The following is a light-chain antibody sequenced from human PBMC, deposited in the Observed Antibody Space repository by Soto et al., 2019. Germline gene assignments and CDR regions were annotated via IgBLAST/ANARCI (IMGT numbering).Light chain of an antibody. CDR3: QQYNNWPWT. Sequence: EIGMKQSPATLSVSPGERATLSCRASQSVSSNLAWYQQKPGQAPRLLIYGASTRATGIPARFSGSGSGTEFTLTISSLQSEDFAVYYCQQYNNWPWTFGQGTKVDI. CDR1: QSVSSN. J-gene: IGKJ1*01. CDR2: GAS. V-gene: IGKV3-15*01.